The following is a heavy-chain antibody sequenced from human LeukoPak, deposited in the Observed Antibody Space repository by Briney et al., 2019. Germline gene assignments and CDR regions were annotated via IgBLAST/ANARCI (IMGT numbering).Heavy chain of an antibody. CDR1: GGSISSYY. D-gene: IGHD5-12*01. J-gene: IGHJ6*03. CDR3: ARTSINVDIVATITYYYMDV. V-gene: IGHV4-59*01. CDR2: IYYSGST. Sequence: SETLSLTCTVSGGSISSYYWSWIRQPPGKGPEWIGYIYYSGSTNYNPSLKSRVTISVDTSKNQFSLKLSSVTAADTAVYYCARTSINVDIVATITYYYMDVWGKGTTVTVSS.